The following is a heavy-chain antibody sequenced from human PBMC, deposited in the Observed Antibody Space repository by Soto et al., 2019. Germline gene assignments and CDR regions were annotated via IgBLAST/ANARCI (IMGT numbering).Heavy chain of an antibody. Sequence: QVHLVESGGGVVQPGRSLRLSCEASGFTFSNNGMHWVRQAPGKGLEWVADISYDGSKKYYVESVKGRFTISRDNSKNTLYLQMNSLRPEDTAVYYCAKDRVESGLGEVDYWGQGTLVTVSS. CDR1: GFTFSNNG. J-gene: IGHJ4*02. D-gene: IGHD3-16*01. V-gene: IGHV3-30*18. CDR3: AKDRVESGLGEVDY. CDR2: ISYDGSKK.